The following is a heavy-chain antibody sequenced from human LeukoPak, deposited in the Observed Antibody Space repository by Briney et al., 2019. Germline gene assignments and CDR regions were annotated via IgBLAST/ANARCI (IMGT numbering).Heavy chain of an antibody. D-gene: IGHD3-3*01. V-gene: IGHV1-8*01. CDR1: GYTFTSYD. Sequence: ASVKVSCKASGYTFTSYDINWVRQAPGQGLEWMGWMNPNSGNTGYAQKFQGRVTMTRNTSISTAYMELSSLRSEDTAVYYCARGHSESLEWLFISMANWFDPWGQGTLVTVSS. CDR2: MNPNSGNT. J-gene: IGHJ5*02. CDR3: ARGHSESLEWLFISMANWFDP.